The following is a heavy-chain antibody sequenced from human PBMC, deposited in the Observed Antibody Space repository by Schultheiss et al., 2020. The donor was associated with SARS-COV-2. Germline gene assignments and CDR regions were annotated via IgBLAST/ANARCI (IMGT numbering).Heavy chain of an antibody. CDR3: ARDRWSARYMDL. CDR2: LYPGGAT. CDR1: GFNVNSKY. V-gene: IGHV3-53*01. D-gene: IGHD3-3*01. Sequence: GESLKISCAASGFNVNSKYMTWVRQVPGKGLECISVLYPGGATYYADSVKGRFSISRDNSKNSLYLQMKNLRAEDTAVYFCARDRWSARYMDLWGPGTKVTVSS. J-gene: IGHJ6*03.